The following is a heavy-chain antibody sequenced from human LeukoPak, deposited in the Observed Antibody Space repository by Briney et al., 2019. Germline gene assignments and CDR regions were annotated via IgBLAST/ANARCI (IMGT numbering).Heavy chain of an antibody. V-gene: IGHV3-21*01. D-gene: IGHD6-19*01. J-gene: IGHJ4*02. Sequence: PGGSLRLSCAASGFTFGSYSMNWVRQAPGKGLEWVSSISSGSSYIYYADSVKGRLTISRDNAKNSLYLQMNSLRAEDTAVYYCASHSSGTTSNFDYWGQGTLVTVSS. CDR2: ISSGSSYI. CDR3: ASHSSGTTSNFDY. CDR1: GFTFGSYS.